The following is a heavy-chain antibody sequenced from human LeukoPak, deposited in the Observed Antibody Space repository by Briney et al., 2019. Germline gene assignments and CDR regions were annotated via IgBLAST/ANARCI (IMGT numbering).Heavy chain of an antibody. CDR1: RFTISTYL. CDR3: ASQYCSSRNCYTDAFDI. D-gene: IGHD2-2*02. Sequence: PGGSPRLSPVAPRFTISTYLTSWGRQAPRKGREWVANIKQDGSETYYVNSLKGGFTISRDNAKNSLYLQMNSVRAEDTAVYYSASQYCSSRNCYTDAFDIGGQETMVTVSS. V-gene: IGHV3-7*01. CDR2: IKQDGSET. J-gene: IGHJ3*02.